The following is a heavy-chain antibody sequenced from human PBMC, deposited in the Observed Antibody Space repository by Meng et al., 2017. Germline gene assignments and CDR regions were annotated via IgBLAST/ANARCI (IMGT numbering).Heavy chain of an antibody. V-gene: IGHV5-51*01. D-gene: IGHD6-19*01. CDR3: ARGASYSSGWYLCEY. CDR2: IYPGDSGT. J-gene: IGHJ4*02. CDR1: GYSFTSYW. Sequence: GGSLRLSCKGSGYSFTSYWIGWVRQMPGKGLEWMGIIYPGDSGTRYNPSLKSRVTISVDTSKNQFSLKLSSVTAADTAVYYCARGASYSSGWYLCEYWGQGTLVTVSS.